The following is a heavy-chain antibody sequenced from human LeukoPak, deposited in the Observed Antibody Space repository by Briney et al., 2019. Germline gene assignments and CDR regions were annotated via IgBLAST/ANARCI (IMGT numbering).Heavy chain of an antibody. CDR2: IFGGGANT. CDR3: AKDVKPDGLWDIDY. Sequence: GGSLRLSCAASGFTFSGFAMNWVRQTPGGGLEGVSGIFGGGANTFYAGSVKGRFTISRDNSKNTLHLQMNSLRADDTAIYYCAKDVKPDGLWDIDYWGQGTLVTVSS. CDR1: GFTFSGFA. V-gene: IGHV3-23*01. J-gene: IGHJ4*02. D-gene: IGHD1-14*01.